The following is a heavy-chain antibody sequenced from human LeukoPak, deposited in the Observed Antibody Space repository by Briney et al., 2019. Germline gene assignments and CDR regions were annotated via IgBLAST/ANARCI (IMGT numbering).Heavy chain of an antibody. CDR1: GYTFTGYY. Sequence: ASVKVSCKASGYTFTGYYMHWVRQAPGQGLEWMGWINPNSGGTNYAQKFQGRVTMTRDTSISTAYMELSRLRSDVTAVYYCARDFMVGATSAYYFDYWGQGTLVTVSS. CDR2: INPNSGGT. J-gene: IGHJ4*02. V-gene: IGHV1-2*02. D-gene: IGHD1-26*01. CDR3: ARDFMVGATSAYYFDY.